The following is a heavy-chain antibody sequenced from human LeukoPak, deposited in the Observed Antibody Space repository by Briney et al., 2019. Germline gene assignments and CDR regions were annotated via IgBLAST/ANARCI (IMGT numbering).Heavy chain of an antibody. CDR2: ISWNSGSI. Sequence: SGGSLRLSCAASGFTFDDYAMHWVRQAPGKGLEWVSGISWNSGSIGYADSVKGRFTISRDNAKNSLYLQMNSLRAEDTALYYCAKDSESSYGSGSYFDYWGQGTLVTVSS. J-gene: IGHJ4*02. V-gene: IGHV3-9*01. D-gene: IGHD3-10*01. CDR1: GFTFDDYA. CDR3: AKDSESSYGSGSYFDY.